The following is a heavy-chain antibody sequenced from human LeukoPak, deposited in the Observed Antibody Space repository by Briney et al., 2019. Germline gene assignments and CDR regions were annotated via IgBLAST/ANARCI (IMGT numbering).Heavy chain of an antibody. Sequence: SETLSLTCAVYGGSFSGYYWSWIRQPPGKGLQWIGEITHSGSTNYNPSLKSRVTISVDTSKNQFSLKLSSVTAADTAVYFCARGPYSYDSSGAFDIWGQGTMVTVSS. CDR2: ITHSGST. J-gene: IGHJ3*02. V-gene: IGHV4-34*01. CDR3: ARGPYSYDSSGAFDI. CDR1: GGSFSGYY. D-gene: IGHD3-22*01.